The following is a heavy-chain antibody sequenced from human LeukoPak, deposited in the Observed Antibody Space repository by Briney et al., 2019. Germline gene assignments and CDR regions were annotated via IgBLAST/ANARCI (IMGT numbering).Heavy chain of an antibody. CDR1: GFSVSNNY. V-gene: IGHV3-66*01. J-gene: IGHJ4*02. Sequence: GGSLRLSCAASGFSVSNNYINWVRQAPGKGLEWVSVIYIGGTTYYADSVKGRFTISRDNSKNTVHLQMNSLRVEDTAVYYCAGDSYGWDYFDYWGQGTLVTVSS. D-gene: IGHD5-18*01. CDR3: AGDSYGWDYFDY. CDR2: IYIGGTT.